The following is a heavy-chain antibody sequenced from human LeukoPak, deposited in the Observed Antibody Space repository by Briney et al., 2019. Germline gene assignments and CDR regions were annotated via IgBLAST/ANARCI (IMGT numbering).Heavy chain of an antibody. V-gene: IGHV3-64D*06. CDR3: VKDGLAFCGGDCYSYFDY. Sequence: PRGFLRRSCSATEFTVSVYALQRVRQPSGQGLHYVSTIISNGGSTYYADSVKGRFTNARDNFKITVSLQMSSLRAVDTALYFCVKDGLAFCGGDCYSYFDYWGQGTLVTVSS. CDR2: IISNGGST. J-gene: IGHJ4*02. D-gene: IGHD2-21*02. CDR1: EFTVSVYA.